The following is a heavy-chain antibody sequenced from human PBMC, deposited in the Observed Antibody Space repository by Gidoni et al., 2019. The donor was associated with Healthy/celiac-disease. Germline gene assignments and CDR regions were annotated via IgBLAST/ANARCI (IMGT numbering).Heavy chain of an antibody. V-gene: IGHV1-8*01. Sequence: QVQLVQSGAEVKKPGASVKVSCKASGYTLTSYDINWVRQATGPGLEWMGGMNPNSGNTGYAQKFQGRVTMTRNTPISTASMGLSSFSSEDTAVYSCASSTMIVVGGEGAFDIWGQGTMVTVSS. CDR2: MNPNSGNT. D-gene: IGHD3-22*01. CDR1: GYTLTSYD. CDR3: ASSTMIVVGGEGAFDI. J-gene: IGHJ3*02.